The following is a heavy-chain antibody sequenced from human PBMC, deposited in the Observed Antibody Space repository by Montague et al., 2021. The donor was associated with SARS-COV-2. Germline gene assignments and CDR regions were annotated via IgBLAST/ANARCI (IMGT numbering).Heavy chain of an antibody. V-gene: IGHV4-34*01. D-gene: IGHD6-25*01. CDR2: INHSGST. CDR3: ARGLSGSYSGGWVPVALFDFYHYMDV. J-gene: IGHJ6*03. CDR1: GGSFSGYY. Sequence: SETLSLTCAVYGGSFSGYYWTWIRQPPGKGLEWIGEINHSGSTTYSPSLKSRVTISVYTSKSQFSLRLSSVTAAATAIYYCARGLSGSYSGGWVPVALFDFYHYMDVWDTGTMVTVSS.